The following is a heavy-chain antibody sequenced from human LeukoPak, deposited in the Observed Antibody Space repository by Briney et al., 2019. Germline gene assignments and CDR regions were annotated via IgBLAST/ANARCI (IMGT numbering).Heavy chain of an antibody. D-gene: IGHD3-16*01. CDR2: ISGSGSST. J-gene: IGHJ4*02. V-gene: IGHV3-23*01. CDR3: AKSSDWRLITFGGTPVAYFDY. CDR1: GFTFSSYG. Sequence: GGSLRLSCAASGFTFSSYGMSWVRQAPGKGLEWVSAISGSGSSTYYAASVKGRFTISRDNSKNTLYLQMNSLRAEDTAVYYCAKSSDWRLITFGGTPVAYFDYWGQGTLVTVSS.